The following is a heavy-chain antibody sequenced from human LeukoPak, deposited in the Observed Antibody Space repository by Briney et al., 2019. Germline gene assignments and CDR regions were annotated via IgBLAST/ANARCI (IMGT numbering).Heavy chain of an antibody. CDR1: GYTFTSYG. CDR3: ARDPLTVSNDY. D-gene: IGHD4-11*01. CDR2: ISAYNGNT. J-gene: IGHJ4*02. V-gene: IGHV1-18*01. Sequence: ASVKVSCKASGYTFTSYGISWVRQAPGQGLEWMGWISAYNGNTNYAQKLQGRVTITTDTSTSTAYMGLRSLRSDDTAVYYCARDPLTVSNDYWGQGTLVTVSS.